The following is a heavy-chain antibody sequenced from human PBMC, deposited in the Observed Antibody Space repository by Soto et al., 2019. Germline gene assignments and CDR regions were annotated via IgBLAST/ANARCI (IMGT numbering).Heavy chain of an antibody. CDR3: ASPKIAFYNWFDP. J-gene: IGHJ5*02. Sequence: ALSLTCTVSGGAISSSSYYRGGSRQPPGREREWIGSIYYSGSTYYNPSLKSRVTISVDTSKNQFSLKLSSVTAADTAVYYCASPKIAFYNWFDPWGQGTLVTVSS. CDR2: IYYSGST. CDR1: GGAISSSSYY. V-gene: IGHV4-39*01. D-gene: IGHD3-3*02.